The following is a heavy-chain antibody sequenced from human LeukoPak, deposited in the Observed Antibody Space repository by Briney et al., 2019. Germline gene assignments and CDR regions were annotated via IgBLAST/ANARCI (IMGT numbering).Heavy chain of an antibody. CDR3: TTQADY. Sequence: GGSLRLSCAAFGFTFSNAWMSWVRQAPGKGLEWVGRITSKTDGGTTDYAAPVKGRFTISRDDSENTLYLQMNSLKTEDTAVYYCTTQADYWGQGTLVTVSS. CDR1: GFTFSNAW. V-gene: IGHV3-15*01. CDR2: ITSKTDGGTT. J-gene: IGHJ4*02.